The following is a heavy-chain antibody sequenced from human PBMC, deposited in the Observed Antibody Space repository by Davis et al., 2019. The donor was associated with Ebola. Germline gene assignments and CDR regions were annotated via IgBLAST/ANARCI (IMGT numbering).Heavy chain of an antibody. V-gene: IGHV3-30-3*01. J-gene: IGHJ4*02. CDR1: GFTFSSYA. CDR2: ISYDGSNK. CDR3: ARGDSSGWYYFDY. Sequence: GESLKISCAASGFTFSSYAMHWVRQAPGKGLEWVAVISYDGSNKYYADSVKGRFTISRDNSKNTLYLQMNSLRAEDTAVYYCARGDSSGWYYFDYWGQGTLVTVSS. D-gene: IGHD6-19*01.